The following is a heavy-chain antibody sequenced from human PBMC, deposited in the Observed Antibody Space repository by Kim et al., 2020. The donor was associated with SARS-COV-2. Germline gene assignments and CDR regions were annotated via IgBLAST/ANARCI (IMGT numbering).Heavy chain of an antibody. CDR2: ISYDGSNK. CDR3: AKDRLYYYDSSGLDY. V-gene: IGHV3-30*18. Sequence: GGSLRLSCAASGFTFSSYGMHWVRQAPGKGLEWVAVISYDGSNKYYADSVKGRFTISRDNSKNTLYLQMNSLRAEDTAVYYCAKDRLYYYDSSGLDYWG. D-gene: IGHD3-22*01. CDR1: GFTFSSYG. J-gene: IGHJ4*01.